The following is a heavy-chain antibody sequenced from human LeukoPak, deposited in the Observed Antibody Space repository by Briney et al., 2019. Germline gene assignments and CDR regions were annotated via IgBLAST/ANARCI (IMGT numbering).Heavy chain of an antibody. J-gene: IGHJ4*02. CDR1: GFTFSSYA. D-gene: IGHD4-11*01. CDR3: AKDSRGNYVSGFDY. V-gene: IGHV3-23*01. Sequence: GGSLRLSCAASGFTFSSYAMSWVRQAPGKGLEWVSAISGSGGSTYYADSVKGRFTISGDNSKNTLYLQMNSLRAEDTAVYYCAKDSRGNYVSGFDYWGQGTLVTVSS. CDR2: ISGSGGST.